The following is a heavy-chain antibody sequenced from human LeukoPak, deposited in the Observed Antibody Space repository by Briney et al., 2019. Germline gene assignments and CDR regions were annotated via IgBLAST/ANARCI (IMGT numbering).Heavy chain of an antibody. J-gene: IGHJ6*02. Sequence: ASETLSLTCTVSGGSISSYYWSWIRQPPGKGLEWIAYISDIGSINYNPSLKSRVTISLDTSKNQFSLKLSSVTAADTAVYYCATAKYYDFWSGYQHYYGMDVWGQGTTVTVSS. CDR2: ISDIGSI. D-gene: IGHD3-3*01. CDR3: ATAKYYDFWSGYQHYYGMDV. CDR1: GGSISSYY. V-gene: IGHV4-59*12.